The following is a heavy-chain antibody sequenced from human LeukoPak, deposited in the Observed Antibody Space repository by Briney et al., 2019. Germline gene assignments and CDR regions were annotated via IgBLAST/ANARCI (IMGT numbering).Heavy chain of an antibody. J-gene: IGHJ2*01. CDR3: ARYRKEYYYGSGSYRYWYFDL. D-gene: IGHD3-10*01. CDR1: GGSFSGYY. Sequence: AETLSPTCAVYGGSFSGYYWSWIRQPPGKGLEWIGEIYHSGNTIRSPSLKSRVTLPGQFPKNQVSLKLSSVTAADTAVYYCARYRKEYYYGSGSYRYWYFDLWGRGTLVTVSS. CDR2: IYHSGNT. V-gene: IGHV4-34*01.